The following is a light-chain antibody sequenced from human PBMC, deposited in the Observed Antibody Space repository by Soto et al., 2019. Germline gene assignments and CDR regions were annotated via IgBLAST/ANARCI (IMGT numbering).Light chain of an antibody. CDR2: GTS. CDR3: QHYNNWPRT. CDR1: QSVSSN. V-gene: IGKV3-15*01. J-gene: IGKJ1*01. Sequence: EIVMTQSPATLYVSPGERATLSCRASQSVSSNLAWYQQRRGQAPRLLIYGTSTRATGIPARFSGSGSGTEFTLTISSLQSEDFAVYYCQHYNNWPRTFGQGTKVEIK.